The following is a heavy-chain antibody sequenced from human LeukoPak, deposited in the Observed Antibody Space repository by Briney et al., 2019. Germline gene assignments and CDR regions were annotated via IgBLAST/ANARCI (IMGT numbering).Heavy chain of an antibody. D-gene: IGHD3-10*01. CDR2: INAYNGNT. V-gene: IGHV1-18*01. CDR1: GYTFTSYG. Sequence: RASVKVSCKASGYTFTSYGISWVRQAPGQGLEWMGWINAYNGNTNYAQKLQGRVTMTTDTSTSTAYMELRSLRSDDTAVYYCARVRGVIITRYYYYYMDVWGKGTTVTISS. J-gene: IGHJ6*03. CDR3: ARVRGVIITRYYYYYMDV.